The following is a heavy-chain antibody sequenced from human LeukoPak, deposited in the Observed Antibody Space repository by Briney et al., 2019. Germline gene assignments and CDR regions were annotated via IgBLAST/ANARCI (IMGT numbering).Heavy chain of an antibody. J-gene: IGHJ4*02. V-gene: IGHV3-21*01. CDR3: AIDHSGWSYYFDY. D-gene: IGHD6-19*01. Sequence: GGSLRLSCAASGFTFSSYSMNWVRQAPGKGLEWVTFISSSSSYIYYADSVKGRFTISRDNAKNSICLQMNSLRAEDTAVYYCAIDHSGWSYYFDYWGQGTLVTVSS. CDR1: GFTFSSYS. CDR2: ISSSSSYI.